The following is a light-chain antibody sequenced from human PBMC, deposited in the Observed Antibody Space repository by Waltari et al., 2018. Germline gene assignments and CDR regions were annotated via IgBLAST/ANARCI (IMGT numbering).Light chain of an antibody. CDR3: QQRSNWPPLT. V-gene: IGKV3-11*01. J-gene: IGKJ4*01. CDR1: QSVSNF. CDR2: EAS. Sequence: EIVLTQSPATLSLSPGERATLSCRASQSVSNFLAWYQQKPGQAPRLLIYEASKRATGIPARFSGSGSGTDFTLTISSLEPEDFAVYYRQQRSNWPPLTFGGGTKVEIK.